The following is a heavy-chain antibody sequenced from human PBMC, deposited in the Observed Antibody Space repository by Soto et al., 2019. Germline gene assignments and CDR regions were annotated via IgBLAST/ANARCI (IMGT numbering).Heavy chain of an antibody. CDR2: IHYSGSA. CDR3: AREMATMKFDY. CDR1: GGSISSGDYH. Sequence: TLSLTCTVSGGSISSGDYHWTWIRQPPGEGLEWIGYIHYSGSAYYNPSLKSRVTISVDTSKKQFSLRLSSVTAADTAVYYCAREMATMKFDYWGQGALVTVSS. J-gene: IGHJ4*02. V-gene: IGHV4-30-4*01.